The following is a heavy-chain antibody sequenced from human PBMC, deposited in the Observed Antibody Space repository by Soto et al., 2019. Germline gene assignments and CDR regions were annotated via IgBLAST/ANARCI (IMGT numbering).Heavy chain of an antibody. CDR1: GYTFTSYY. Sequence: ASVKVSCKASGYTFTSYYMHWVRQAPGQGLEWMGIINPSGGSTSYAQKFQGRVTMTRDTSTSTVYMELSSLRSEDTAVYYCARDPAYCSGGSCSWRDNWLDPWGQGTLVTVSS. CDR3: ARDPAYCSGGSCSWRDNWLDP. V-gene: IGHV1-46*03. D-gene: IGHD2-15*01. J-gene: IGHJ5*02. CDR2: INPSGGST.